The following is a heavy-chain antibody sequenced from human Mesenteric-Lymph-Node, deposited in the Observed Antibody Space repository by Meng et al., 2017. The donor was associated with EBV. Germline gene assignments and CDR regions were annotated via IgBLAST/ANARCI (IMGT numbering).Heavy chain of an antibody. D-gene: IGHD2-15*01. CDR2: ISVYTGDT. Sequence: VQLVQSGAEIKKPGASMRVSCKASGYTFTTNALSWVRQAPGQGLEWMGWISVYTGDTNYAQKFQGRVTMTTDTSTSTAYMELRSLRSDDTAVYYCARDNVVVAAATRVFDYWGQGTLVTVSS. CDR1: GYTFTTNA. J-gene: IGHJ4*02. V-gene: IGHV1-18*01. CDR3: ARDNVVVAAATRVFDY.